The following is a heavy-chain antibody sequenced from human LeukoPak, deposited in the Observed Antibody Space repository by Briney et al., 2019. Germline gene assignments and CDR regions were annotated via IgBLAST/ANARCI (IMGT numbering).Heavy chain of an antibody. D-gene: IGHD1-26*01. CDR1: GYTFTGYY. CDR3: ARNSWELLSLYNMDV. V-gene: IGHV1-2*02. Sequence: ASVKVSCKASGYTFTGYYMHWVRQAPGQGLEWMGWINPNSGGTNYTEKFQGRVTMTRDTSITTAYMEVSGLRSDDTAVYYCARNSWELLSLYNMDVWGQGTTVTVSS. J-gene: IGHJ6*02. CDR2: INPNSGGT.